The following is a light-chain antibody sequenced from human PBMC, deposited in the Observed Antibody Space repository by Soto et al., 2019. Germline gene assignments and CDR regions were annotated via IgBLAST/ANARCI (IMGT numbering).Light chain of an antibody. J-gene: IGLJ3*02. Sequence: QSALTQPASVSGSPGQSITISCTGTSNDVGGYNYVSWYQQHPGKAPQLIIYEVSNRPSGVSHRFSGSKSGDTASLTISGLQAEDGADYYCSSYTGFSTWVFGGGTKVTVL. CDR2: EVS. CDR1: SNDVGGYNY. CDR3: SSYTGFSTWV. V-gene: IGLV2-14*01.